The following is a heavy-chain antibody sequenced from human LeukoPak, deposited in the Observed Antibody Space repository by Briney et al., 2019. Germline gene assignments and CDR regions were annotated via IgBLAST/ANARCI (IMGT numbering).Heavy chain of an antibody. CDR1: GFTFSSYW. Sequence: GGSLRLSCGDSGFTFSSYWMSWVHQAPGKGLEWISAISGSGGSTYYADSVKGRFTISRDNSKNTLYLQMNSLRAEDTAVYYCAKYTVNYYYYMDVWGKGTTVTISS. D-gene: IGHD4-17*01. V-gene: IGHV3-23*01. CDR2: ISGSGGST. J-gene: IGHJ6*03. CDR3: AKYTVNYYYYMDV.